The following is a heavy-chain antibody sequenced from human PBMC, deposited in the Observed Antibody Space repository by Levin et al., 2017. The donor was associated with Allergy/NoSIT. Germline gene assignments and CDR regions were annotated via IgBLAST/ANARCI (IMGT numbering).Heavy chain of an antibody. V-gene: IGHV3-48*03. Sequence: GESLKISCAASGFTFSSYEMSWVRQAPGKGLEWVSYISRSGSSTHYAESVKGRFTISRDDAKNSLYLQMNSLRAEDTAVYYCARDSAVTTKAFDIWGQGTMVSVSS. CDR1: GFTFSSYE. J-gene: IGHJ3*02. CDR3: ARDSAVTTKAFDI. CDR2: ISRSGSST. D-gene: IGHD4-17*01.